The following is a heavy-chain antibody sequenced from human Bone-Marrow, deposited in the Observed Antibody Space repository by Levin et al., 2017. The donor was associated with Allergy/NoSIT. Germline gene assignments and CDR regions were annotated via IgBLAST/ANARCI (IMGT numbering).Heavy chain of an antibody. J-gene: IGHJ3*02. CDR1: GGSISGYY. CDR3: ARAVYYGSNSRGSFDI. D-gene: IGHD4-23*01. Sequence: ASETLSLTCPVSGGSISGYYWSWIWQPPGKGLEWIGYISYTGATNYNPSLKSRVTLSLDTSKNQFSLKVTSVTAADTAVFFCARAVYYGSNSRGSFDIWGQGTMVTVSS. V-gene: IGHV4-59*01. CDR2: ISYTGAT.